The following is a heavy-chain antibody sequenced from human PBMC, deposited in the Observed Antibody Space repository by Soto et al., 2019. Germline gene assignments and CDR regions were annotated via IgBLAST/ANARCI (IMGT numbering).Heavy chain of an antibody. CDR3: ARVDYDFWSGYHMDV. D-gene: IGHD3-3*01. J-gene: IGHJ6*03. V-gene: IGHV4-59*01. CDR1: GGSISSYY. Sequence: TLSLTCTVSGGSISSYYWSWIRQPPGKGLEWIGYIYYSGSTNYNPSLKSRVTISVDTSKNQFSLKLSSVTAADTAVYYCARVDYDFWSGYHMDVWGKGTTVTVSS. CDR2: IYYSGST.